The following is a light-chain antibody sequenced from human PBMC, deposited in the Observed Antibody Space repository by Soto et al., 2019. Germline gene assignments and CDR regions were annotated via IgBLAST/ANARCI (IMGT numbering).Light chain of an antibody. Sequence: ELTQSPATFSLSPRETSTLSSRASQTIDKFLAWYQQRPGQPPRLLIFDSSNRATGVPVRFSGSGSGAEFTLTISRLEPEDFAVYYCQQYGSSLITFGQGTRLEIK. J-gene: IGKJ5*01. V-gene: IGKV3-20*01. CDR1: QTIDKF. CDR2: DSS. CDR3: QQYGSSLIT.